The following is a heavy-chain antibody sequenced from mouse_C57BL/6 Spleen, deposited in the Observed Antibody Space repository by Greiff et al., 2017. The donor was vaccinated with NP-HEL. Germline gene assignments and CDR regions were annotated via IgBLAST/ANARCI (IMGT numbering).Heavy chain of an antibody. J-gene: IGHJ2*01. CDR1: GYAFSSYW. Sequence: VQLQQSGAELVKPGASVKISCKASGYAFSSYWMNWVKQRPGKGLEWIGQIYPGDGDTNYNGKFKGKATLTADKSSSTAYMQLSSLTSEDSAVYFCARGYYGNSYFDYWGQGTTLTVSS. D-gene: IGHD2-1*01. V-gene: IGHV1-80*01. CDR3: ARGYYGNSYFDY. CDR2: IYPGDGDT.